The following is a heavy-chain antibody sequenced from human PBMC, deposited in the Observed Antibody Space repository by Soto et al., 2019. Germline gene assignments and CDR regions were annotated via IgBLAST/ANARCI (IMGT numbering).Heavy chain of an antibody. CDR1: GFTFSSYA. CDR3: AKVTGYSSSWYQNWFDP. V-gene: IGHV3-23*01. CDR2: ISGSGGST. D-gene: IGHD6-13*01. Sequence: GGSLRLSCAASGFTFSSYAMSWVRQAPRKGLEWVSAISGSGGSTYYADSVKGRFTISRDNSKNTLYLQMNSLRAEDTAVYYCAKVTGYSSSWYQNWFDPWGQGTLVTVSS. J-gene: IGHJ5*02.